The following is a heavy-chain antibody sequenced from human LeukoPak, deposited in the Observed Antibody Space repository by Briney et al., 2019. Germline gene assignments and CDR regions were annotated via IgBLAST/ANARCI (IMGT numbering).Heavy chain of an antibody. CDR1: GGSISSYY. D-gene: IGHD3-16*02. CDR3: ARHRARYDYVWGSYRYTGLEAFDI. CDR2: IYYSGST. J-gene: IGHJ3*02. V-gene: IGHV4-59*08. Sequence: PSETLSLTCTVSGGSISSYYWSWIRQPPGKGLEWIGYIYYSGSTNYNPSLKSRVTISVDTSKNQFSLKLSSVTAADTAVYYCARHRARYDYVWGSYRYTGLEAFDIWGQGTMVTVSS.